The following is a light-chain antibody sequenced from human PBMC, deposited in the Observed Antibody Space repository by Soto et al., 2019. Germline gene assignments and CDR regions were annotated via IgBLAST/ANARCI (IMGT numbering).Light chain of an antibody. CDR3: QQRSNLFLFP. J-gene: IGKJ3*01. Sequence: EIVLTQSPATLSLSPGERATLSCRASQSVSSYLAWYQQKPGPAPRLLSYDASNRATGIPARFSGSGSGTDFTLPISSLAPEEFAVYYCQQRSNLFLFPFGPGTKVDI. CDR1: QSVSSY. CDR2: DAS. V-gene: IGKV3-11*01.